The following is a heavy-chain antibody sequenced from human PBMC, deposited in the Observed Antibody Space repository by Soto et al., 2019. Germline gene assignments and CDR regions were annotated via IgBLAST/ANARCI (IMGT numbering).Heavy chain of an antibody. CDR1: GGSISSYY. Sequence: SETLSLTCTVSGGSISSYYWSWIRQPPGKGLEWIGYIYYSGSTNYNPSLKSRVTISVDTYKNQFSLKLSSVTAADTAVYYCASASGSYHYFDYWGQGTLVTVSS. CDR2: IYYSGST. J-gene: IGHJ4*02. D-gene: IGHD1-26*01. V-gene: IGHV4-59*01. CDR3: ASASGSYHYFDY.